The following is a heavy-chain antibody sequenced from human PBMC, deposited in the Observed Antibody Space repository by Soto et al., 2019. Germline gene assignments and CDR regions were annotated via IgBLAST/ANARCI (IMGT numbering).Heavy chain of an antibody. CDR3: ARENCSLCYTTSMDV. CDR2: IIPIFGIA. J-gene: IGHJ6*02. Sequence: QVQLVQSGAEGKKPGSSVKVSCKASGGTFSSYAISWVRQAPGQGLEWMGRIIPIFGIANYAQKFQGRVTITADESTRTAYMELSSLRSEDTAVYYCARENCSLCYTTSMDVWGQGTTVTVFS. V-gene: IGHV1-69*15. D-gene: IGHD2-15*01. CDR1: GGTFSSYA.